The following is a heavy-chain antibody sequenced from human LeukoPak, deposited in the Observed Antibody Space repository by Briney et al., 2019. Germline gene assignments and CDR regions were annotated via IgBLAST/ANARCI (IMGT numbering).Heavy chain of an antibody. CDR2: ISYDGSNK. D-gene: IGHD2-2*01. CDR3: AKDPRPQPLV. V-gene: IGHV3-30*18. J-gene: IGHJ4*02. Sequence: PGGSLRLSCAASGFTFSSYGIHWVRQAPGKGLEWVAVISYDGSNKYYADSVKGRFTISRDNSKSTLYLQMSSLRAEDTAVYYCAKDPRPQPLVWGQGTLVTVSS. CDR1: GFTFSSYG.